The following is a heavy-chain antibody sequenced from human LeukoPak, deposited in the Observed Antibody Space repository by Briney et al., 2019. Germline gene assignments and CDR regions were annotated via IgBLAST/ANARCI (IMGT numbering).Heavy chain of an antibody. CDR2: INPNSGGT. J-gene: IGHJ5*02. D-gene: IGHD4-23*01. V-gene: IGHV1-2*02. Sequence: GASVKVSCKASGYTFTGYYMHWVRQAPGQGLEWMGWINPNSGGTNYAQKFQGRVTMTRDTSISTAYMELSRLRSDDTAVYYCAREYRMYGGKEHNWFDPWGQGTLVTVSS. CDR1: GYTFTGYY. CDR3: AREYRMYGGKEHNWFDP.